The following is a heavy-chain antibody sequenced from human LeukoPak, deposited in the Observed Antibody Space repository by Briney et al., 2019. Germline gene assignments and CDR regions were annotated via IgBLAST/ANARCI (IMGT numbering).Heavy chain of an antibody. CDR3: AREGGPYRPLDY. CDR1: GLTFDKTW. J-gene: IGHJ4*02. Sequence: GSLRLSCAASGLTFDKTWWGWVRQPPGKGLEWIGEVNLQGSTNYNPSLMGRVAISVDKSENHVSLQLTSVTAADTAVYYCAREGGPYRPLDYSGQGTLVTVSS. CDR2: VNLQGST. V-gene: IGHV4-4*02.